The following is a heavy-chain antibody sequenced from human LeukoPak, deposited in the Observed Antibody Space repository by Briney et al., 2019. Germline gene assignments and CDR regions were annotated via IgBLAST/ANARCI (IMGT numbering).Heavy chain of an antibody. CDR3: AKVLYGDYVGVFDY. V-gene: IGHV3-9*01. Sequence: PGRSLRLSCAAPGFTFDDYAMHWVRQAPGKGLEWVSGISWNSGSIGYADSVKGRFTISRDNAKNSLYLQMNSLRAEDTALYYCAKVLYGDYVGVFDYWGQGTLVTVSS. CDR2: ISWNSGSI. D-gene: IGHD4-17*01. CDR1: GFTFDDYA. J-gene: IGHJ4*02.